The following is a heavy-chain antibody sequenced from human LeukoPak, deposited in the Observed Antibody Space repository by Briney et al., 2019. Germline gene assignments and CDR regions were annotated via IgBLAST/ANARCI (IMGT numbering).Heavy chain of an antibody. D-gene: IGHD1-7*01. CDR3: ARDRGNWNYASPFDY. CDR2: IIPIFGTA. Sequence: SVEVSCKASGGTFSSYAISWVRQAPGQGLEWMGGIIPIFGTANYAQKFQGRVTITADESTSTAYMELSSLRSEDTAVYYCARDRGNWNYASPFDYWGQGTLVTVSS. CDR1: GGTFSSYA. V-gene: IGHV1-69*01. J-gene: IGHJ4*02.